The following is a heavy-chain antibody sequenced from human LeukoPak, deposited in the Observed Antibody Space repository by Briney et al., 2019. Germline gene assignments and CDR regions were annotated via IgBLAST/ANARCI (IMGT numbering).Heavy chain of an antibody. CDR2: IWYDGSNE. CDR3: AREGGYSSSWYAFDY. V-gene: IGHV3-33*01. Sequence: GGSLRLSCAASGFTFSTYGMHWVRQAPGKGPEWVAVIWYDGSNENYADSVKGRFTISRDNSKNMLYLQMNSLRAEDTAVYYCAREGGYSSSWYAFDYWGQGTLVTVSS. D-gene: IGHD6-13*01. J-gene: IGHJ4*02. CDR1: GFTFSTYG.